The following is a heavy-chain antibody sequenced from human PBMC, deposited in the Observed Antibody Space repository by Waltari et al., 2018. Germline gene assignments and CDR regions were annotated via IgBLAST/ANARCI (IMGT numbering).Heavy chain of an antibody. CDR2: IKPDSGVT. CDR3: VRDFDWGPDY. D-gene: IGHD3-9*01. Sequence: QVQLVQSGAEVMKRGASVKVSCRTSGYSFSDHYLHWVRQAPGQGLDWMGWIKPDSGVTYYAQEFQGRVTLTGDMSISTVYMDFSSLTSDDTAIYYCVRDFDWGPDYWGQGTLVTVSS. CDR1: GYSFSDHY. J-gene: IGHJ4*02. V-gene: IGHV1-2*02.